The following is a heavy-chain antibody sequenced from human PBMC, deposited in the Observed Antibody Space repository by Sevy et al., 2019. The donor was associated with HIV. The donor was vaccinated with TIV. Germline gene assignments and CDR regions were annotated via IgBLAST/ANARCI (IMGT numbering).Heavy chain of an antibody. CDR2: IYTSGST. CDR3: ARDNAPTSYDYVWGSYRLNWFDP. CDR1: GGSISSGSYY. D-gene: IGHD3-16*02. J-gene: IGHJ5*02. V-gene: IGHV4-61*02. Sequence: SETLSLTCTVSGGSISSGSYYWSWIRQPAGKGLDWIGRIYTSGSTNYNPSLKSRVTMSVDTSKNQFSLKLSSVTAADTAVYYCARDNAPTSYDYVWGSYRLNWFDPWGQGTLVTVSS.